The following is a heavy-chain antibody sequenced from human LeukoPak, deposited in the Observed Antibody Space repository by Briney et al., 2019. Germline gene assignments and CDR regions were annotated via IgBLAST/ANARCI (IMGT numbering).Heavy chain of an antibody. CDR1: GFTFSYYW. CDR3: ARPEPPTYSNGYMDV. D-gene: IGHD4-11*01. CDR2: IKQDGGEK. V-gene: IGHV3-7*01. Sequence: GGSLRLSCTASGFTFSYYWINWVRQAPGKGLEWVASIKQDGGEKWYVDSVKGRFTISRDNAKNSVYLQMNSLRAEDTAVYYCARPEPPTYSNGYMDVWGKGTTVTVSS. J-gene: IGHJ6*03.